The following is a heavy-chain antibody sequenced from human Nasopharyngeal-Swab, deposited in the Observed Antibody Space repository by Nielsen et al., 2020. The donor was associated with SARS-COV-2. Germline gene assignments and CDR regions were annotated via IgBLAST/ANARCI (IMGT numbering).Heavy chain of an antibody. V-gene: IGHV3-49*04. CDR2: IRSKAYGGTT. J-gene: IGHJ4*02. CDR1: GFTFANYA. D-gene: IGHD2-21*01. CDR3: ITLDRLLSIDY. Sequence: GESLKISCTVSGFTFANYAMSWVRQAPGKGLEWVGFIRSKAYGGTTEYAASVKDRFTISRDDSKSIAYLHMDSLKTEDTAVYYCITLDRLLSIDYWGQGTLVTVSS.